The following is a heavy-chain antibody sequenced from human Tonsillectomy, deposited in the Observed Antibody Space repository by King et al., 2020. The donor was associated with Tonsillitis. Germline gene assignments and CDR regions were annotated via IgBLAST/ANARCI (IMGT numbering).Heavy chain of an antibody. D-gene: IGHD6-13*01. J-gene: IGHJ4*02. CDR2: INTNTGNP. Sequence: QLVQSGSELKKPGASVKVSCKASGYTFTRYAMNWVRQAPGQGLEWMGWINTNTGNPTYAQGFTGRFVFSLDTSVSTAYLQISSLKAEDTAVYYCARSKLKIAAAGSVSLDYCGQRTLVTVSA. V-gene: IGHV7-4-1*02. CDR3: ARSKLKIAAAGSVSLDY. CDR1: GYTFTRYA.